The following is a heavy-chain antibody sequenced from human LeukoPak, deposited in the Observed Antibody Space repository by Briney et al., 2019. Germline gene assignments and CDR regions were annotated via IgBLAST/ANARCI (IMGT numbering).Heavy chain of an antibody. CDR2: VNHSGST. D-gene: IGHD3-10*01. CDR1: GGSFSGYY. CDR3: ARGQWFGELLQ. Sequence: SETLSLTCAVYGGSFSGYYWNWIRQPPGKGLEWIGEVNHSGSTNYNPSLKSRVTISVDTSKNQFSLKLSSVTAADTAVYYCARGQWFGELLQWGQGTLATVSS. J-gene: IGHJ4*02. V-gene: IGHV4-34*01.